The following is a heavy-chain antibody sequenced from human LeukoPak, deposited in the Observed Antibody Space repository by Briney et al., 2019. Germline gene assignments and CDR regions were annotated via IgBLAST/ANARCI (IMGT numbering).Heavy chain of an antibody. CDR3: AKSVVGTTAYYYGMDV. CDR1: GFTFSSYA. Sequence: GGSLRLSCAASGFTFSSYAMSWVRQAPGKGLEWVSAISGRGGSTHYADSVQGRFTISRDNSKNTLYLQMNSLRAEDTAGYYCAKSVVGTTAYYYGMDVWGQGTTVTVSS. J-gene: IGHJ6*02. CDR2: ISGRGGST. D-gene: IGHD1-26*01. V-gene: IGHV3-23*01.